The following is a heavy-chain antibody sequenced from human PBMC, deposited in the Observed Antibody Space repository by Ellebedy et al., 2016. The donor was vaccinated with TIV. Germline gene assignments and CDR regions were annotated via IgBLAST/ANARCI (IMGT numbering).Heavy chain of an antibody. D-gene: IGHD1-26*01. CDR1: GGSFSGYY. V-gene: IGHV4-34*01. CDR3: ASSGLKMGFQVDL. Sequence: SETLSLTCAVYGGSFSGYYWSWIRQPPGKGLEWIGTITYSGNTYYNPSVNSRVTISVDMSKNQFSLRLTSVTAADTAVYYCASSGLKMGFQVDLWGQGTLVTVSS. J-gene: IGHJ5*02. CDR2: ITYSGNT.